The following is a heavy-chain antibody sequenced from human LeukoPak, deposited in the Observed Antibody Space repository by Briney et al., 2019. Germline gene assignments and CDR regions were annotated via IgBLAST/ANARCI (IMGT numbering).Heavy chain of an antibody. V-gene: IGHV4-31*03. CDR1: GVSISSGGYY. Sequence: PSETLSLTCTVSGVSISSGGYYWSWIRQHPGQGLEWIGYISYSGSTYYNPSLKSRVTISVDTSKNQFSLHLTSVTAADTAVYYCARDWGTYFDYWGQGTLVTVSS. D-gene: IGHD7-27*01. J-gene: IGHJ4*02. CDR3: ARDWGTYFDY. CDR2: ISYSGST.